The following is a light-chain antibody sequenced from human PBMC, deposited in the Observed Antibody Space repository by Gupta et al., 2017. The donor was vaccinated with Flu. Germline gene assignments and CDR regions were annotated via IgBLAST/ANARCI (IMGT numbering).Light chain of an antibody. CDR3: QQYGSTPLT. CDR1: QSVSSSY. Sequence: GTRSLAPGERATLPSRASQSVSSSYLAWYQQKPGQAPRLLIYGASSRATGIPDRFSGSGSGTDFTLTISRLEAEDVAVYYCQQYGSTPLTFGGGTKVEIK. CDR2: GAS. J-gene: IGKJ4*01. V-gene: IGKV3-20*01.